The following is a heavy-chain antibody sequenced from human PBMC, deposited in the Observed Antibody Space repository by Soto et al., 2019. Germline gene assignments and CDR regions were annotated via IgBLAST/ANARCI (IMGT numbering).Heavy chain of an antibody. Sequence: PGGSLRLSCAASGFTFSSYWMHWVRQAPGKGLVWVSRIESDGSSPIYADSVKGRFTISRDNAKNTLYLQMNSLRAEDTAVYYWAKSKWFDSWCQGTLVTVSS. CDR1: GFTFSSYW. J-gene: IGHJ5*01. V-gene: IGHV3-74*01. CDR3: AKSKWFDS. CDR2: IESDGSSP.